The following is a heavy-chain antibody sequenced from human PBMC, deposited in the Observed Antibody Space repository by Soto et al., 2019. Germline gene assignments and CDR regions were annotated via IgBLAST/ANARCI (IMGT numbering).Heavy chain of an antibody. J-gene: IGHJ6*02. CDR1: GFTFSSYG. V-gene: IGHV3-33*01. CDR3: ARVMRGAMVIQDYGMDV. Sequence: GGSLRLSCAASGFTFSSYGMHWVRQAPGKGLEWVAVIWYDGSNKYYADSVKGRFTISRDNSKNTLYLQMNSLRAEDTAVYYCARVMRGAMVIQDYGMDVWGQGTTVTVSS. CDR2: IWYDGSNK. D-gene: IGHD5-18*01.